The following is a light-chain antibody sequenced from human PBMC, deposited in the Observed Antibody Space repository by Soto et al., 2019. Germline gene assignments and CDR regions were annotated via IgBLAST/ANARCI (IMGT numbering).Light chain of an antibody. CDR3: QSYDSSLSGSV. J-gene: IGLJ2*01. V-gene: IGLV2-23*02. CDR1: RSDVGSYNS. Sequence: QSALTQPASVSGSPGQSITISCTGTRSDVGSYNSVSWYQQHPGKAPRVMIFEVTKRPSGISNRFSGSKSGNTASLTISGLQAEDEADYYCQSYDSSLSGSVFGGGTKLTVL. CDR2: EVT.